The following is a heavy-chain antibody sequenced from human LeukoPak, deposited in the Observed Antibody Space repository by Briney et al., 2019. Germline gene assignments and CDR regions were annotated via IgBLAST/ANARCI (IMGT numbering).Heavy chain of an antibody. V-gene: IGHV3-23*01. Sequence: PGGSLRLSCAASGFTFSSYEMNWVRQPPGKGLEWVSSIFPSGGEIHYADSVKGRFTIFRDNSKSTLTLQMNSLRAEDTAISYCATYRQVLLPFESWGQGTLVTVSS. D-gene: IGHD2-8*02. CDR1: GFTFSSYE. J-gene: IGHJ4*02. CDR2: IFPSGGEI. CDR3: ATYRQVLLPFES.